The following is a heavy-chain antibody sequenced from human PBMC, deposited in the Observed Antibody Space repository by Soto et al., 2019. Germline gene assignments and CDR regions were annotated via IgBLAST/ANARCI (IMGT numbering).Heavy chain of an antibody. V-gene: IGHV1-8*01. CDR3: ARAVGIAVNGLDL. Sequence: QERLVQSGAELRRPGASVKISCRASGYNFPSFNINWVRQASGQGPEWLGWMNPANGNAAFARDFQGRVTMTRDLSTDTAYMELGGLSSGDTAMYYCARAVGIAVNGLDLWGPGTLVTVS. CDR2: MNPANGNA. CDR1: GYNFPSFN. D-gene: IGHD6-19*01. J-gene: IGHJ5*02.